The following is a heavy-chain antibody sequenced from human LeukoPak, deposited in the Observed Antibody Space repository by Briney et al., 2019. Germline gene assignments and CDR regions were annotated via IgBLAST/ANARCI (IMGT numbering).Heavy chain of an antibody. D-gene: IGHD4-23*01. Sequence: GGSLRLSCAASGFTFSSYWMSWVRQAPGKGLEWVANIKQDGSEKYYVDSVKGRFTISRDNAKNSLYLQVNSLRAEDTAVYYCARVPTQIGGTYFDYWGQGTLVTVSS. J-gene: IGHJ4*02. V-gene: IGHV3-7*01. CDR1: GFTFSSYW. CDR3: ARVPTQIGGTYFDY. CDR2: IKQDGSEK.